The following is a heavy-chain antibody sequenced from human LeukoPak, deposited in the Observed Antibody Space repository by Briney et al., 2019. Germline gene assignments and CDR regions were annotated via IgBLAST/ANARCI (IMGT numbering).Heavy chain of an antibody. CDR3: AKSHASIWNVYDY. CDR2: ISGSGGNT. J-gene: IGHJ4*02. CDR1: GFTFSNYA. D-gene: IGHD1-1*01. V-gene: IGHV3-23*01. Sequence: GGPLRLSCAASGFTFSNYAMSWVRQAPGKGLEWVSAISGSGGNTYYADSVKGRFTISRDNSKNTLYLQMNSLRAEDTAVYYCAKSHASIWNVYDYWGQGTLVTVSS.